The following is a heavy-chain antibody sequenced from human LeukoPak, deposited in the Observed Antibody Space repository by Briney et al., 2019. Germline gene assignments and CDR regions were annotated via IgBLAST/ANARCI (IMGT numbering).Heavy chain of an antibody. CDR2: INGSGETI. CDR3: AGTKHYDRFPDC. J-gene: IGHJ4*02. D-gene: IGHD3-3*01. V-gene: IGHV3-48*03. Sequence: GGSLRLSCAASSFTFSNYEMNWVRQAPGKGLEWVSYINGSGETIYYADSVKGRFTISRDNAKSSLYLQMNDLRVEDTALYYCAGTKHYDRFPDCWGQGTLVTVYS. CDR1: SFTFSNYE.